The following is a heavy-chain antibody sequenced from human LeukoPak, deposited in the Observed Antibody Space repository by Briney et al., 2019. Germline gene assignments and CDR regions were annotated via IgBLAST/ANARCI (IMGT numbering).Heavy chain of an antibody. D-gene: IGHD3-10*01. J-gene: IGHJ6*03. CDR1: GFTFSSYA. V-gene: IGHV3-23*01. CDR2: ISGSGGST. CDR3: ARDLTVYGSARGYMDV. Sequence: GGSLRLSCAASGFTFSSYAMSWVRQAPGKGLEWVSAISGSGGSTYYADSVKGRFTISRDNSKNTLYLQMNSLRAEDTAVYYCARDLTVYGSARGYMDVWGKGTTVTISS.